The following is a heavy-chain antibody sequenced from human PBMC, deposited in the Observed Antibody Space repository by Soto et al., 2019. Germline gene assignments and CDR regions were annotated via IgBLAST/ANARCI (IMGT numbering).Heavy chain of an antibody. Sequence: PGGSLRLSCEAPGFPFSGSAMHWARQASGKGLEWVGRIRSKANSYATAYAASVKGRFTISRDDSKNTAYLQMNSLKTEDTAVYYCTSKPPPIVGDPSPIDYWGQGTLVTVSS. CDR2: IRSKANSYAT. CDR1: GFPFSGSA. D-gene: IGHD1-26*01. V-gene: IGHV3-73*01. CDR3: TSKPPPIVGDPSPIDY. J-gene: IGHJ4*02.